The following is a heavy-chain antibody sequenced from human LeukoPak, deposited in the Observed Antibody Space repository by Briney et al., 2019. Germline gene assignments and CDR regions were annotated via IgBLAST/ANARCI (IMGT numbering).Heavy chain of an antibody. J-gene: IGHJ4*02. D-gene: IGHD4-17*01. V-gene: IGHV3-21*01. CDR2: ISSSSSYI. CDR3: ARDDYGDSISGY. Sequence: PGGSLRLSCAASGFTFSSYNMNWVRQAPGKGLEWVSSISSSSSYIYYADSVKGRFTISRDNAKNSLYLQMNSLRAEDTAVYYCARDDYGDSISGYWGQGTLVTVSS. CDR1: GFTFSSYN.